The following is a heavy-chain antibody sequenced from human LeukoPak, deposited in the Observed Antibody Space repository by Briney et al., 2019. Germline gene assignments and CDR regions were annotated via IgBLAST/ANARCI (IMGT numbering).Heavy chain of an antibody. CDR2: ISGAGT. J-gene: IGHJ4*02. D-gene: IGHD3-10*01. Sequence: GRSLRLSCAASGFTFSSYGMHWVRQAPGKGLEWVSTISGAGTFYADSVKGRFTISRDNSKDTLYLQMNSLRAEDTALYYCAKGLTVVDYCGQGALVIVSS. CDR3: AKGLTVVDY. V-gene: IGHV3-23*01. CDR1: GFTFSSYG.